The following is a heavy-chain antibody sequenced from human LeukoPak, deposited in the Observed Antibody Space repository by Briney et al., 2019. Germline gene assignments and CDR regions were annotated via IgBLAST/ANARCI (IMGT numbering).Heavy chain of an antibody. J-gene: IGHJ4*02. CDR1: GFTFSSYG. CDR3: ARDYGEYSGYEVVGYFDY. V-gene: IGHV3-33*01. D-gene: IGHD5-12*01. CDR2: IWYDGSNK. Sequence: GGSMRLSCAASGFTFSSYGMHWVRQAPGKGLEWVAVIWYDGSNKYYADSVKGRFTISRDNSKNTLYLQMNSLRAEDTAVYYCARDYGEYSGYEVVGYFDYWGQGTLVTVSS.